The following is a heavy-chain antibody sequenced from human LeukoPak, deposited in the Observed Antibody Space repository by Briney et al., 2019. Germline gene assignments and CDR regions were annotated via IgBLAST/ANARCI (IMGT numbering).Heavy chain of an antibody. D-gene: IGHD6-13*01. CDR3: ATGQQLAIFDY. Sequence: GASVKVSCKASGGTFSSYAISWVRQAPGQGLEWMGRIIPIFGTANYAQKFQGRVTITTDESTSTAYMELSSLRSEDTAVYYCATGQQLAIFDYWGQGTLVTVSS. CDR1: GGTFSSYA. V-gene: IGHV1-69*05. CDR2: IIPIFGTA. J-gene: IGHJ4*02.